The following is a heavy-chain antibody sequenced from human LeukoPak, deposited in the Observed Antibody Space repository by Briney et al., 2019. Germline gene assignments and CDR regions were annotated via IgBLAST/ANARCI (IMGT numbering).Heavy chain of an antibody. J-gene: IGHJ4*02. V-gene: IGHV3-7*01. D-gene: IGHD2-21*01. Sequence: GSLRLSCAASGFTFDDYGMSWVRQAPGKGLEWVATIRPDGSEGYYADSVRGRFTISRDNSKNSFYLQMSSLRAEDTGVFYCARDVAYSAFDYWGQGTLVTVSS. CDR1: GFTFDDYG. CDR2: IRPDGSEG. CDR3: ARDVAYSAFDY.